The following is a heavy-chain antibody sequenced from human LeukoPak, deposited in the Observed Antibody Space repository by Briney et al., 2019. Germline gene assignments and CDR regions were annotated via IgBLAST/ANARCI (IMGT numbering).Heavy chain of an antibody. J-gene: IGHJ4*02. Sequence: HTGGSLRLSCAASGFTFSTYSMNWVRQAPGKGLEWVSYITSSSSAKYYADSVKGRFTISRDNAENSLYLQMNSLRAEDTAVYYCTRDQEGSDYWGQGTLVTVSS. CDR3: TRDQEGSDY. V-gene: IGHV3-48*01. CDR2: ITSSSSAK. CDR1: GFTFSTYS.